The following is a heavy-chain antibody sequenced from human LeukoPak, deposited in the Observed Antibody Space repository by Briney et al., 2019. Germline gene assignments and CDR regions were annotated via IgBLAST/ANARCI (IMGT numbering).Heavy chain of an antibody. Sequence: GASVTLSCKASGYTFTDHYMHWVRQAPGQGPEWMGVIHPSGGSSTSAQKFQGRVTMTTGTSTNTVYVELRSLTSDDTAVYFCARATLDAAMVYWYFDLWGRGTLVTVSS. CDR2: IHPSGGSS. J-gene: IGHJ2*01. V-gene: IGHV1-46*01. CDR3: ARATLDAAMVYWYFDL. CDR1: GYTFTDHY. D-gene: IGHD5-18*01.